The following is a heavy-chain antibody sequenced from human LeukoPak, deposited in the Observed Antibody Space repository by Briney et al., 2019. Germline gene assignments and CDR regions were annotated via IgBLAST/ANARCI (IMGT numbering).Heavy chain of an antibody. CDR1: GFTFDDYD. CDR2: INWNGGST. CDR3: ARIAMAGIGDGFDI. Sequence: SPGESLRLSCAASGFTFDDYDMSWVRQAPGKGLEWVSGINWNGGSTGYADSVKGRFTISRDNARNSLYLQMNSLRAEDTALYYCARIAMAGIGDGFDIWGQGTMVTVSS. D-gene: IGHD6-19*01. V-gene: IGHV3-20*04. J-gene: IGHJ3*02.